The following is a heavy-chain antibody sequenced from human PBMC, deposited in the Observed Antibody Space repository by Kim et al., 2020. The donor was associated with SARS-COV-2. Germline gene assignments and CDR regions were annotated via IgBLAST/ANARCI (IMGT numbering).Heavy chain of an antibody. D-gene: IGHD2-2*01. V-gene: IGHV4-31*02. CDR3: ARAPDLVSVVGYNWFGP. J-gene: IGHJ5*02. Sequence: SLRSRVTISVDTSKNQFSLKLTSVTAAETAVYYCARAPDLVSVVGYNWFGPWGQGTLVTVSS.